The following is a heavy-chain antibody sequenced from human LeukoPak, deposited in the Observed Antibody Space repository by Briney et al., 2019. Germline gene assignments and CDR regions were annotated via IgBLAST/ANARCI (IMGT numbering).Heavy chain of an antibody. V-gene: IGHV1-18*01. D-gene: IGHD1-26*01. CDR1: GYTFTSYG. Sequence: ASVKVSCKASGYTFTSYGISWVRQAPGQGLEWMGWISAYNGNTNYAQKLQGRVTMTTDTSTSTAYMELRSLRSDDTAVYYCARDDKWELHGGGWFDPWGQGTLVTVSS. CDR2: ISAYNGNT. CDR3: ARDDKWELHGGGWFDP. J-gene: IGHJ5*02.